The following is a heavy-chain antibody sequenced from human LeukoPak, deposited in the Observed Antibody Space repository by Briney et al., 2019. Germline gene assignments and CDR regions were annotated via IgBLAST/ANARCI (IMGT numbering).Heavy chain of an antibody. D-gene: IGHD1-26*01. CDR1: GYTFTGYY. J-gene: IGHJ4*02. V-gene: IGHV1-2*02. CDR3: ARDLYGKFQLLRGSDY. Sequence: ASVKVSYKSSGYTFTGYYMHWVRQAPRQGLEWMGLINPNSCGTNYAQKFQGMFTTTKDTSIRTDYKELRRLNADDTAVYYCARDLYGKFQLLRGSDYWGQGTLVTVSS. CDR2: INPNSCGT.